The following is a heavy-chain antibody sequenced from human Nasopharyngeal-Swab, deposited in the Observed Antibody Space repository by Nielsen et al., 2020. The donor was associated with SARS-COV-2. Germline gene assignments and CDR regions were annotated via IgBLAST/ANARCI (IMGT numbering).Heavy chain of an antibody. CDR2: ISSSSYI. J-gene: IGHJ6*02. D-gene: IGHD3-3*01. V-gene: IGHV3-69-1*01. CDR3: ARDGLDYDFWSAYFMDV. Sequence: WIRQPPGKGLEWVSSISSSSYIYHADSVKGRFTISRDNAKNSLYLQMNSLRAEDTAVYYCARDGLDYDFWSAYFMDVWGQGTTVTVSS.